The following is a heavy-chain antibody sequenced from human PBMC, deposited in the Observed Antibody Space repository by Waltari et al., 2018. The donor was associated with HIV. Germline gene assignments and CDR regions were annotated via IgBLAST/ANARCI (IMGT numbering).Heavy chain of an antibody. J-gene: IGHJ6*02. CDR3: ARDKVTAINYYFDMDV. V-gene: IGHV3-48*01. Sequence: EAQLVESGGGLVQPGGSLRLSCAASGFTFSSYNMNWVRQPPGKGLEWVSYISSSSSTIYYADSVKGRFTISRDNAKNSLYLQMNSLRAEDTAVYYCARDKVTAINYYFDMDVWGQGTTVTVSS. CDR1: GFTFSSYN. D-gene: IGHD2-21*02. CDR2: ISSSSSTI.